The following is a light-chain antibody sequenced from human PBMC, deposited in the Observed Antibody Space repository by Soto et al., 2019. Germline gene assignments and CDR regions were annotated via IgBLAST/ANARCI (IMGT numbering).Light chain of an antibody. CDR1: KLGNKY. Sequence: SYELTQPPSVSVSPGQTASITCSGAKLGNKYASWYQQRPGQSPVVVIYQNRKRPSGIPERFSGSNSGNTATLTISGTQAMDEADYYCQAWDSTTAVFGGGTKVTVL. CDR3: QAWDSTTAV. V-gene: IGLV3-1*01. CDR2: QNR. J-gene: IGLJ3*02.